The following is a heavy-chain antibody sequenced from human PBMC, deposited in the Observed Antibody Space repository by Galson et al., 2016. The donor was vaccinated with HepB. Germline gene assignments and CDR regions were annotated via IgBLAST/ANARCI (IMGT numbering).Heavy chain of an antibody. CDR1: GFTFTNYG. V-gene: IGHV3-30*18. CDR3: EKAPAAAREGVYWYFDL. D-gene: IGHD6-25*01. Sequence: SLRLSCAASGFTFTNYGMHWVRQAPGKGLDWVAVISFDGNHEYYADSVKGRFTISRDNYKNTRYLQLDSMRTEDPAVYFCEKAPAAAREGVYWYFDLWGRGTRVTVSS. J-gene: IGHJ2*01. CDR2: ISFDGNHE.